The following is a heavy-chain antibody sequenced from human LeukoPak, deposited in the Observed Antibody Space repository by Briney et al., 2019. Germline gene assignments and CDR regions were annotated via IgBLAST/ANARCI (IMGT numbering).Heavy chain of an antibody. CDR1: GGSFSGYY. CDR3: ARVRHYYVPDY. V-gene: IGHV4-34*01. D-gene: IGHD3-10*02. CDR2: INHSGST. Sequence: SETLSLTCAVYGGSFSGYYWSWVRQPPGKGLEWIGEINHSGSTNYNPSLKSRVTISVDTSKNQFSLTLSSVTAADTAVYYCARVRHYYVPDYWGQGTLVTVSS. J-gene: IGHJ4*02.